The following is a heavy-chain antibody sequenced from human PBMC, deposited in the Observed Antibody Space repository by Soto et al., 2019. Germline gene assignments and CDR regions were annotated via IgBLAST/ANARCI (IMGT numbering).Heavy chain of an antibody. V-gene: IGHV3-48*01. D-gene: IGHD6-19*01. CDR1: GFTFSGYS. CDR3: AKDFPAREQWLYYYYYGMDV. CDR2: ISGSGSTI. Sequence: GGSLRLSCAASGFTFSGYSMNWVRQAPGKGLEWVSYISGSGSTIYYADSVKGRFTISRDNAKNSLYLQMNSLRAEDTAVYYCAKDFPAREQWLYYYYYGMDVWGQGTTVTVSS. J-gene: IGHJ6*02.